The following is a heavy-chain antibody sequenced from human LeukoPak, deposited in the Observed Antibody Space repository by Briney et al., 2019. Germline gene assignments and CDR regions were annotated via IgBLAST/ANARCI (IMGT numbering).Heavy chain of an antibody. CDR3: TRNSPYSSGWYDYYYYYGMDV. J-gene: IGHJ6*02. CDR1: GFTFSGSA. V-gene: IGHV3-73*01. Sequence: PGGSLRLSCAASGFTFSGSAMHWVRQASGKGLEWVGRIRSKANSYATAYAASVKGRFTISRDDSKNTAYLQMNSLKTEDTAVYYCTRNSPYSSGWYDYYYYYGMDVWGQGTTVTVSS. CDR2: IRSKANSYAT. D-gene: IGHD6-19*01.